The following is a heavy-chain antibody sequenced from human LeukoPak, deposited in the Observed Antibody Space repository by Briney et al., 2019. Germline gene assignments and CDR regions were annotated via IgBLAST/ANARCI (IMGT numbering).Heavy chain of an antibody. CDR1: GYTFTGYY. J-gene: IGHJ4*02. Sequence: ASVKVSRKASGYTFTGYYMHWVRQAPGQGLEWMGWINPDSGGTNYAQKFQGRVTMTRDTSISTAYMELSRLRSDDTAVYYCARDLAYYYGSGSYSDYWGQGTLVTVSS. CDR2: INPDSGGT. D-gene: IGHD3-10*01. V-gene: IGHV1-2*02. CDR3: ARDLAYYYGSGSYSDY.